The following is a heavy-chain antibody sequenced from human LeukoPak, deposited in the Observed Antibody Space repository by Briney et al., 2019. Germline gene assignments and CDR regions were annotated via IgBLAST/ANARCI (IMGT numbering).Heavy chain of an antibody. D-gene: IGHD3-22*01. J-gene: IGHJ4*02. V-gene: IGHV1-69*05. Sequence: GASVKVSCKASGGTFSSYAISWVRQAPGQGLEWMGGIIPIFGTANYAQKFQGRVTITTDESTSTAYMELSSLRSEDTAVYYCASPGGPDSSGYYPFDYWGQGTLVTVSS. CDR2: IIPIFGTA. CDR3: ASPGGPDSSGYYPFDY. CDR1: GGTFSSYA.